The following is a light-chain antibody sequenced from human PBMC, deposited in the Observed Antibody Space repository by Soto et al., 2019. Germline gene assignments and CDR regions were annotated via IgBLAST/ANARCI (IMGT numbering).Light chain of an antibody. Sequence: EIVMTQSPATLSVSPGERATLSCRASQSVSSNLAWYQQKPGQAPRLLIHGASTRAPGFPARFSGSGSGTDFTLTISSLQSEDSAVYYCQQYNSWLWTFGQGTKVDI. V-gene: IGKV3-15*01. CDR2: GAS. J-gene: IGKJ1*01. CDR1: QSVSSN. CDR3: QQYNSWLWT.